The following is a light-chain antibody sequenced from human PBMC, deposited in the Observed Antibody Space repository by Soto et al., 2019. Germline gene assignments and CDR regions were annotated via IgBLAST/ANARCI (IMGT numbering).Light chain of an antibody. V-gene: IGLV2-14*01. CDR1: SGDIGGYNY. Sequence: QSALTQPASVSGSPGQSITISCTGTSGDIGGYNYVSWYQQHPGKAPKLMIYDVSDRPSGVSNRFSGYKSGNTASLTISGLRAEDEADYYCSSYTTSNTLLFGGGTKLTVL. J-gene: IGLJ2*01. CDR2: DVS. CDR3: SSYTTSNTLL.